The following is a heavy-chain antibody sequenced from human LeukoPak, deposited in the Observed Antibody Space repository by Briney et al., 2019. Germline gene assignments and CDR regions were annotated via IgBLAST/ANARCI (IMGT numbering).Heavy chain of an antibody. D-gene: IGHD3-10*02. CDR2: ISSSSVYI. V-gene: IGHV3-21*01. CDR3: AELGITMIGGV. J-gene: IGHJ6*04. Sequence: GGSLRLSCAASGFTFSSYSMNWVRQAPGKGLEWVSSISSSSVYIYYADSVKGRFTISRDNAKNSLYLQMNSLRAEDTAVYYCAELGITMIGGVWGKGTTVTISS. CDR1: GFTFSSYS.